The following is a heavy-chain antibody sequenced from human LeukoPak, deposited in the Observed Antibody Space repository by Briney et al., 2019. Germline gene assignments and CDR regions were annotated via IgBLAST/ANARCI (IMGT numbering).Heavy chain of an antibody. J-gene: IGHJ4*02. V-gene: IGHV4-30-4*08. CDR3: AREVTTANFDS. CDR1: GGSVSGGDYY. CDR2: IHYSGST. D-gene: IGHD4-11*01. Sequence: PSETLSLTCTVSGGSVSGGDYYWSWIRQPPGKGLEWIGYIHYSGSTYYSPSLKSRVTISIDTSKNQFSLKLSSVTAADTAVYYCAREVTTANFDSWGQGTLVTVSS.